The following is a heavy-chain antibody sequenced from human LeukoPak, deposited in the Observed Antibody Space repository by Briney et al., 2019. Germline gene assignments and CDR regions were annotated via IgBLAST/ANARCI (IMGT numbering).Heavy chain of an antibody. V-gene: IGHV4-39*01. J-gene: IGHJ1*01. CDR2: IHYSGIN. Sequence: PSETLSLTCTVSGGSVTNNNYYWGWLRQAPGQELEWIGTIHYSGINYQKTSVKSRVPISVDTAKNQFSLKLSSVTAADTAVYYCASGYAEVLLVAEYFEPWGQGTLVTASS. CDR1: GGSVTNNNYY. CDR3: ASGYAEVLLVAEYFEP. D-gene: IGHD2-2*01.